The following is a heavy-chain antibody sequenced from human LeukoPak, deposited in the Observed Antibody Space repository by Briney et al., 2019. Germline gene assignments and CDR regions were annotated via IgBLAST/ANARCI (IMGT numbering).Heavy chain of an antibody. CDR1: GFTFSSYW. CDR3: ARDQGPDGDYYFDY. Sequence: GGSLRLSCAASGFTFSSYWMSWVRQAPGKGLEWVANIKQDGSEKYYVDSVKGRFTISRDNAKNSLYLQMNSLRAEDTAVYYCARDQGPDGDYYFDYWGQGTLVTVSS. J-gene: IGHJ4*02. D-gene: IGHD4-17*01. V-gene: IGHV3-7*01. CDR2: IKQDGSEK.